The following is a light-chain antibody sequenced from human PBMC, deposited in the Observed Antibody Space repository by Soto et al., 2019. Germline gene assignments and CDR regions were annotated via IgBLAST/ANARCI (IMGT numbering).Light chain of an antibody. CDR3: LQLNTYPWT. Sequence: DLQMTQSPSSLSASVGDRLTITCRASQVITNDLGWYQQKPGKAPKRLIYAASTLHSGVPSRFSGSGSGTEFTLTISSLQPEDVATYYCLQLNTYPWTFGQGTKVEIK. CDR2: AAS. CDR1: QVITND. V-gene: IGKV1-17*01. J-gene: IGKJ1*01.